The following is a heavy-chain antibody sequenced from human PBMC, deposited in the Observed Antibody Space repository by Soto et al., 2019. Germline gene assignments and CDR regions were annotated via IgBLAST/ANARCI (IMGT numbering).Heavy chain of an antibody. J-gene: IGHJ5*02. D-gene: IGHD3-10*01. CDR1: GFTFSSYG. Sequence: GGSLRLSCAASGFTFSSYGMHWVRQAPGKGLEWVAVISYDGSNKYYADSVKGRFTISRDNSKNTLYLQMNSLRAEDTAVYYCAKDGATLIWFGELLQNNWIDPWGQGTLVTVSS. CDR2: ISYDGSNK. CDR3: AKDGATLIWFGELLQNNWIDP. V-gene: IGHV3-30*18.